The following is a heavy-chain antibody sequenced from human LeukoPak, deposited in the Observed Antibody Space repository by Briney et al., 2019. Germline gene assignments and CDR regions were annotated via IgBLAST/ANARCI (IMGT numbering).Heavy chain of an antibody. J-gene: IGHJ4*02. Sequence: SVTVSCKASGYTFSGYYMHWVRQAPGQGLEGMGGINPNSGGTKYAQKFPGRVTMTRDTSISTAYMEVSSLRSDDTAVYYCARDFGASSGWYDYWGQGTLVTVSS. CDR3: ARDFGASSGWYDY. CDR1: GYTFSGYY. V-gene: IGHV1-2*02. CDR2: INPNSGGT. D-gene: IGHD6-19*01.